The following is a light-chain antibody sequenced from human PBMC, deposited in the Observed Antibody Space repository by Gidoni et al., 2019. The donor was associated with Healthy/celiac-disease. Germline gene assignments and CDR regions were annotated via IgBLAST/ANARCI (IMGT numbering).Light chain of an antibody. J-gene: IGKJ2*01. V-gene: IGKV4-1*01. CDR2: WAS. CDR1: QSVLYSSNNKNY. CDR3: QQYYSTPPT. Sequence: DIVLPQSPDSLAVSLGESATINCKSSQSVLYSSNNKNYLAWYQQKPGQPPKLLIYWASTRESGVPDRFSGSGSGTDFTLTISSLQAEDVAVYYCQQYYSTPPTCXQXTKLEIK.